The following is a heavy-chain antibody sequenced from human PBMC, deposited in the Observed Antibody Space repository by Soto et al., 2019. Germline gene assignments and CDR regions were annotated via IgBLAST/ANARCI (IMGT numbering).Heavy chain of an antibody. V-gene: IGHV4-59*01. Sequence: SETLSLNSADLGGSIISYYWSWIRQPPGKGLEWIGYIYYSGSTNYNPSLKSRVTISVDTSKNQFSLKLCSVTAADTAVYYCARGKNYYDSSGSPTYYFDYWGQGTLVTVSS. CDR3: ARGKNYYDSSGSPTYYFDY. D-gene: IGHD3-22*01. J-gene: IGHJ4*02. CDR1: GGSIISYY. CDR2: IYYSGST.